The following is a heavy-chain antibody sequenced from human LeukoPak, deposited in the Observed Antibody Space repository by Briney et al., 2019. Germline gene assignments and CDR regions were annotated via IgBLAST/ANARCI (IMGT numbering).Heavy chain of an antibody. CDR2: ISGSGGST. J-gene: IGHJ4*02. V-gene: IGHV3-23*01. D-gene: IGHD3-22*01. Sequence: GGSLRLSCAASGFTFSSYAMSWVRQAPGKGLEWVSAISGSGGSTYYADSVKGRFTIPRDNSKNTLYLQMNSLRAEDTTVYYCAKGPYYYDSSGYYSWGQGTLVTVSS. CDR1: GFTFSSYA. CDR3: AKGPYYYDSSGYYS.